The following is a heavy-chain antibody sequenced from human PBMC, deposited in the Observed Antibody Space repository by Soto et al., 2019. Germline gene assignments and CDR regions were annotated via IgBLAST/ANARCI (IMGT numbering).Heavy chain of an antibody. Sequence: VGSLRLSCAASGFTFSSYAMSWVRQAPGKGLEWVSAISGSGGSTYYADSVKGRFTISRDNSKNTLYLQMNSLRAEDTAVYYCAKDATTLLWFGNYYFDYWGQGTLVTVSS. J-gene: IGHJ4*02. CDR2: ISGSGGST. V-gene: IGHV3-23*01. CDR3: AKDATTLLWFGNYYFDY. CDR1: GFTFSSYA. D-gene: IGHD3-10*01.